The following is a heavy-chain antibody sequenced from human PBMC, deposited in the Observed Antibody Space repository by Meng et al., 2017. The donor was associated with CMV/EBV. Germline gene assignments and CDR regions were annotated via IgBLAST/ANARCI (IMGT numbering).Heavy chain of an antibody. J-gene: IGHJ6*02. D-gene: IGHD1-14*01. CDR3: ARGGGGRTNRGMDV. CDR1: GFTFSSYA. Sequence: GGSLRLSCAASGFTFSSYAMHWVRQAPGKGLEWVAVISYDGSNKYYADSVKGRFTISRDNSKNTLYLQMNSLRAEDTAVYYCARGGGGRTNRGMDVWGQGTTVTVSS. V-gene: IGHV3-30-3*01. CDR2: ISYDGSNK.